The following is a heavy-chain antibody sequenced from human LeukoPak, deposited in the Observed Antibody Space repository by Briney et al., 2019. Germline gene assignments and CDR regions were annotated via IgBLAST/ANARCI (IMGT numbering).Heavy chain of an antibody. CDR3: ARDRRYYASSGYYFHWYFDL. V-gene: IGHV3-53*01. D-gene: IGHD3-22*01. CDR2: IYSGVST. Sequence: GGSLRLSCAASGFTVSSNYMSWVRQAPGKGLEWVSVIYSGVSTYYADSVKGRFTISRDNSKNTLYLQMNSLRAEDTALYYCARDRRYYASSGYYFHWYFDLWGRGTLVTVSS. J-gene: IGHJ2*01. CDR1: GFTVSSNY.